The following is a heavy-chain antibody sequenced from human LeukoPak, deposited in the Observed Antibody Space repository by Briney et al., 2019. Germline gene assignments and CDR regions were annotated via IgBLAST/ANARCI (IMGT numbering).Heavy chain of an antibody. Sequence: PSETLSLTCTVSGGSISSYYWSWIRQPPGKGLEWIGYIYYSGSTNYNPSLKSRVTISVGTSKNQFSLKLSSVTAADTAVYYCARLGQRYYGMDVWGQGTTVTVSS. CDR1: GGSISSYY. CDR2: IYYSGST. J-gene: IGHJ6*01. CDR3: ARLGQRYYGMDV. V-gene: IGHV4-59*01. D-gene: IGHD3-16*01.